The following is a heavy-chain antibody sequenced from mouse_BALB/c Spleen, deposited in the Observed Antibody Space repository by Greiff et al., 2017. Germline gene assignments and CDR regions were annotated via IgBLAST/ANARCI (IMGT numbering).Heavy chain of an antibody. V-gene: IGHV5-6-5*01. CDR2: ISSGGST. Sequence: EVQRVESGGGLVKPGGSLKLSCAASGFTFSSYAMSWVRQTPEKRLEWVASISSGGSTYYPDSVKGRFTISRDNARNILYLQMSSLRSEDTAMYYCARGGATVVDYWYFDVWGAGTTVTVSS. CDR1: GFTFSSYA. D-gene: IGHD1-1*01. CDR3: ARGGATVVDYWYFDV. J-gene: IGHJ1*01.